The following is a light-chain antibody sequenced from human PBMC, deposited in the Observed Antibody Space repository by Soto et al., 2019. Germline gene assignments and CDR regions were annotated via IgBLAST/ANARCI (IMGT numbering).Light chain of an antibody. CDR3: QSYDTSLGGSV. J-gene: IGLJ2*01. Sequence: QSVLTQPPSVSGAPGQRVTISCTGSSSNIGAGYDVHWYQQLPGTAPKVFIYGNSNRPSGVPDRFSGSKSGTSASLAITGLQAEDEVDYYCQSYDTSLGGSVFGGGTKVTVL. V-gene: IGLV1-40*01. CDR1: SSNIGAGYD. CDR2: GNS.